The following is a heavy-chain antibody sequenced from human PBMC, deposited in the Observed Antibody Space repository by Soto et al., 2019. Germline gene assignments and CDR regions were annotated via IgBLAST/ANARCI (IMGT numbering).Heavy chain of an antibody. CDR2: ISYDGSNK. CDR3: ALSEGGY. Sequence: SLRLSCAASGFTFSSYGMHWVRQAPGKGLEWVAVISYDGSNKYYADSVKGRFTISRDNSKNTLYLQMNSLRAEDTAVYYCALSEGGYWGQGTLVTVSS. CDR1: GFTFSSYG. D-gene: IGHD3-16*01. J-gene: IGHJ4*02. V-gene: IGHV3-30*03.